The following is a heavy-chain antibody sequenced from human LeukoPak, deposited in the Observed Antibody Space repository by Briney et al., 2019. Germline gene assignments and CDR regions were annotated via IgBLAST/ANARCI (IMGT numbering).Heavy chain of an antibody. CDR1: GFTFSSYA. CDR2: ISGSGGST. J-gene: IGHJ4*02. CDR3: AKSGNLRYFDWLLFV. V-gene: IGHV3-23*01. D-gene: IGHD3-9*01. Sequence: GGSLRLSCAASGFTFSSYAMSWVRQAPGMGLEWVSAISGSGGSTYYADSVKGRFTISRDNSKNTLYLQMNSLRAEDTTVYYCAKSGNLRYFDWLLFVWGQGTLVTVSS.